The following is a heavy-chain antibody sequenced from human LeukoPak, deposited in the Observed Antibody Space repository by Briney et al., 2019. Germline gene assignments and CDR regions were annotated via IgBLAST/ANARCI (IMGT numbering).Heavy chain of an antibody. CDR2: ISSTSGTK. V-gene: IGHV3-48*03. CDR3: ARALYDSSDSDASDI. Sequence: GGSLRLSCAASGFTFNNYEMNWVRQAPGKGLEWVSYISSTSGTKDYADSVKGRFTISRDSAKNSPYLQMNSLRAEDTAVYYCARALYDSSDSDASDIWGQGTMVTVSS. CDR1: GFTFNNYE. D-gene: IGHD3-22*01. J-gene: IGHJ3*02.